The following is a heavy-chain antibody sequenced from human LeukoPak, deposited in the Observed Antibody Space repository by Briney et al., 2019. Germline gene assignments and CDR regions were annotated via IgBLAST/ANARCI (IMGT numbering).Heavy chain of an antibody. CDR1: GFTFSSYS. D-gene: IGHD6-13*01. Sequence: GGSLRLSCAASGFTFSSYSMNRVRQVPGKGLEWVSYISSGSESSTYYADSVKGRFTISRDNAKNSLYLQMNSLRDEDTAVYYCAREYSSSYYFDYWGQGTLVTVSS. CDR2: ISSGSESST. V-gene: IGHV3-48*02. J-gene: IGHJ4*02. CDR3: AREYSSSYYFDY.